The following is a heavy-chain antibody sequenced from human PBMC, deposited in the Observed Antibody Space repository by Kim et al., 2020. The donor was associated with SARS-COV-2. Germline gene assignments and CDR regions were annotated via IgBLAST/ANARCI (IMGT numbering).Heavy chain of an antibody. CDR1: GGSISSSSYY. CDR3: ARHSVTYYYDSSGAPHWFDP. Sequence: SETLSLTCTVSGGSISSSSYYWGWIRQPPGKGLEWIGSIYYSGSTYYNPSLKSRVTISVDTSKNQFSLKLSSVTAADTAVYYCARHSVTYYYDSSGAPHWFDPWGQGTLVTVSS. J-gene: IGHJ5*02. D-gene: IGHD3-22*01. CDR2: IYYSGST. V-gene: IGHV4-39*01.